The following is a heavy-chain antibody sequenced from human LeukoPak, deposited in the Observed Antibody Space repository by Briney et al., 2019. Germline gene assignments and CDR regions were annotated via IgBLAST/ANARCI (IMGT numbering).Heavy chain of an antibody. Sequence: PGGSLRLSCAASGFTFSSYAMSWVRQAPGEGLEWVSAISGSGGSTYYADSVKGRFTISRDNSKNTLYLQMNSLRAEDTAVYYCAKVGITMIVVVITALDYWGQGTLVTVSS. V-gene: IGHV3-23*01. CDR2: ISGSGGST. J-gene: IGHJ4*02. CDR1: GFTFSSYA. D-gene: IGHD3-22*01. CDR3: AKVGITMIVVVITALDY.